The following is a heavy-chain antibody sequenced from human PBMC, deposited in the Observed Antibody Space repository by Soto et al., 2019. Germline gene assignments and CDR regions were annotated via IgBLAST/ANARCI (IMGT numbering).Heavy chain of an antibody. V-gene: IGHV3-53*01. CDR2: FESGGSI. CDR3: ARAGVTPDFFDY. J-gene: IGHJ4*02. Sequence: LRLSCAASGFSVRTNYMSWVRQAPGKGLEWVSVFESGGSIYYADSVKGRFIISRDYARNTVDLQLNSLRADDTAVYYCARAGVTPDFFDYWGQGTLVTVSS. CDR1: GFSVRTNY. D-gene: IGHD2-21*02.